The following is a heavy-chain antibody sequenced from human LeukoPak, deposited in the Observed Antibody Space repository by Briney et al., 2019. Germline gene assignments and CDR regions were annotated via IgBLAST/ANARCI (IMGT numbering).Heavy chain of an antibody. Sequence: SSQTLSLTCTVSGVSISSGSYYWSWIRQPTGKGLEWIGRIYTSGSTNYNPSLKSRVTISVDTSKNQFSLKLGSVTAADTAVYYCARNTVTKNLYYYYYMDVWGKGTTVTVSS. V-gene: IGHV4-61*02. J-gene: IGHJ6*03. D-gene: IGHD4-17*01. CDR1: GVSISSGSYY. CDR2: IYTSGST. CDR3: ARNTVTKNLYYYYYMDV.